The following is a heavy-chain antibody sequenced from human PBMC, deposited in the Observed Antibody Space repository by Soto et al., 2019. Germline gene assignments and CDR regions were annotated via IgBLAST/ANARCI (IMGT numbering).Heavy chain of an antibody. J-gene: IGHJ4*02. D-gene: IGHD3-22*01. CDR1: GASISSGGYY. V-gene: IGHV4-31*03. CDR3: ARASVSSSTYYFLFAY. CDR2: IYDSGTT. Sequence: PSETLSLTCTVSGASISSGGYYWSWIRQHPGKGLEWLGYIYDSGTTYYNPSLESRLAISVDTSKDQFSLKLTSVTAADTAVYYCARASVSSSTYYFLFAYWGQGTLVPGSS.